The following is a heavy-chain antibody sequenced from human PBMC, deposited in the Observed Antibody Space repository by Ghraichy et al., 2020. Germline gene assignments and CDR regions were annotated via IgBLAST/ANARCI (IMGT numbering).Heavy chain of an antibody. V-gene: IGHV4-59*01. J-gene: IGHJ6*03. D-gene: IGHD2-2*01. Sequence: SETLSLTCTVSGGSISSYYWSWIRQPPGKGLEWIGYIYYSGSTNYNHSLKSRVTISVDTSKNQFSLKLSSVTAADTAVYYCARATGVVVPAAMLDYYYYYMDVWGKGTTVTVSS. CDR3: ARATGVVVPAAMLDYYYYYMDV. CDR2: IYYSGST. CDR1: GGSISSYY.